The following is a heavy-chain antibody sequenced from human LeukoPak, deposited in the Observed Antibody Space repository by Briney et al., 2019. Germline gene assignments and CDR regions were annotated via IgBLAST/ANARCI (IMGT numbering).Heavy chain of an antibody. V-gene: IGHV3-53*01. CDR1: GFTVSSNY. CDR3: ARAGGYSSPLSY. Sequence: GGSLRLSCAASGFTVSSNYMSWVRQAPGKGLEWVSVIYSGDSTHYADSEKGRFTISRDNSKNTLYLQMNSLRAEDTAMYYCARAGGYSSPLSYWGQGTLVTVSS. J-gene: IGHJ4*02. CDR2: IYSGDST. D-gene: IGHD6-19*01.